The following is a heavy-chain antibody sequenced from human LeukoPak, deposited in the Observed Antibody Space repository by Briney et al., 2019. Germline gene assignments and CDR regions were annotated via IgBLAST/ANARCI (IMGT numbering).Heavy chain of an antibody. Sequence: SETLSLTCTVSGGSISSGSYYWSWIRQPAGKGLEWIGRIYTSGSTNYNPSLKSRVTISVDTSKNQFSLKLSSVTAADTAVYYCARQESDSSGYSWFDPWGQGTLVTVSS. CDR1: GGSISSGSYY. D-gene: IGHD3-22*01. J-gene: IGHJ5*02. V-gene: IGHV4-61*02. CDR2: IYTSGST. CDR3: ARQESDSSGYSWFDP.